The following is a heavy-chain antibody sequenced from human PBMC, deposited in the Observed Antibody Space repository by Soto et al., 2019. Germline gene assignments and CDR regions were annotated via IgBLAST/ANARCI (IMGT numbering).Heavy chain of an antibody. V-gene: IGHV3-30-3*01. CDR3: ARWGIRADYYYYYGMDV. J-gene: IGHJ6*02. D-gene: IGHD3-10*01. CDR2: ISYDGSNK. CDR1: GFTFSSYA. Sequence: SLRLSCAAYGFTFSSYAMHWVRQAPGKGLEWVAVISYDGSNKYYADSVKGRFTISRDNSKNTLYLQMNSLRAEDTAVYYCARWGIRADYYYYYGMDVWGQGTTVTVSS.